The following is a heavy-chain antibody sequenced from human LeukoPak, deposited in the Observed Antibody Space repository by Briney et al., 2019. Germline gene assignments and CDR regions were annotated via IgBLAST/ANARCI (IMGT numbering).Heavy chain of an antibody. CDR3: TRGDYYDSSGYYFLFDY. CDR2: IRSKAYGGTT. Sequence: GRSLRLSCTASGFNFGDYGMSWVRQAPGKGLEWVGFIRSKAYGGTTEYAASVKGSFTISRDDSKSIAYLQMNSLKTEDTAVYYCTRGDYYDSSGYYFLFDYWGQGTLVTVSS. D-gene: IGHD3-22*01. CDR1: GFNFGDYG. J-gene: IGHJ4*02. V-gene: IGHV3-49*04.